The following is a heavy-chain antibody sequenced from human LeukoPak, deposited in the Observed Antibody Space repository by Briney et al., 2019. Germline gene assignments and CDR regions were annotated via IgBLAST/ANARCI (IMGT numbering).Heavy chain of an antibody. Sequence: GGSLRLSCAASGFTFSSYWMSWVRQAPGKGLEWVANIKQDGSEQYYVDSVKGRFTISRDNAMNSLYLQMNSLRDEDTAVYYCARDYYYGSGSYYHNWGQGTLVTVSS. J-gene: IGHJ4*02. CDR2: IKQDGSEQ. D-gene: IGHD3-10*01. V-gene: IGHV3-7*01. CDR3: ARDYYYGSGSYYHN. CDR1: GFTFSSYW.